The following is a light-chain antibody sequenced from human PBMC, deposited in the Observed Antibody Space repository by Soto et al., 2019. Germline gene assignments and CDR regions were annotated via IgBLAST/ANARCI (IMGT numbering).Light chain of an antibody. J-gene: IGLJ1*01. V-gene: IGLV2-14*03. CDR2: DVS. CDR1: SSDVGGYNY. CDR3: SSYTTSNTRQIV. Sequence: QCVLTKPASVSGSPGQSITISCTGTSSDVGGYNYVSWYQHHPGKAPKLMIYDVSNRPSGVSNRFSGSKSGNTASLTISGLQPEDEADYYCSSYTTSNTRQIVFGTGTKVTVL.